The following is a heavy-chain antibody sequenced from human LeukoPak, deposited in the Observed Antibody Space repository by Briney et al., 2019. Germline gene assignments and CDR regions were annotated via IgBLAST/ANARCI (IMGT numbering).Heavy chain of an antibody. V-gene: IGHV4-39*01. CDR2: IYYSGST. J-gene: IGHJ4*02. CDR1: GGSISSSSYY. D-gene: IGHD3-3*01. CDR3: ARCLRWDFWSGYYKGFDY. Sequence: SETLSLTCTVSGGSISSSSYYWGWIRQPPGKGLEWIGSIYYSGSTYYNPSLKSRVTISVDTSKNQFSLKLSSVTAADTAVYYCARCLRWDFWSGYYKGFDYWGQGTLVTVSS.